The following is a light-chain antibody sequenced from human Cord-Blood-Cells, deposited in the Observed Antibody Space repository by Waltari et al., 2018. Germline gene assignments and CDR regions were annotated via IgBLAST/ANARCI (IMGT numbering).Light chain of an antibody. CDR2: DAS. Sequence: EIVLTQSPATMSLSPGERATLTCRASQSVSSYLAWYHKKPGQAPRLLIYDASNMATGIPDRFSGSGSGTDFTLTISSLEPEDFAVYYCQQRSNWPPLTFGGGTKVEIK. V-gene: IGKV3-11*01. CDR3: QQRSNWPPLT. J-gene: IGKJ4*01. CDR1: QSVSSY.